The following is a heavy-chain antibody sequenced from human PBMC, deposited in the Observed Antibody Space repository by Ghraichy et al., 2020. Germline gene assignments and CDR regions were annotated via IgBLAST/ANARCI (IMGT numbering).Heavy chain of an antibody. Sequence: SETLSLTCTVSGGSISSYYWSWIRQPPGKGLEWIGYIYYSGSTNYNPSLKSRVTISVDTSKNQFSLKLSSVTAADTAVYYCARDYHYYDSSGSWYFDRWGRGTLVTVSS. J-gene: IGHJ2*01. D-gene: IGHD3-22*01. V-gene: IGHV4-59*01. CDR1: GGSISSYY. CDR2: IYYSGST. CDR3: ARDYHYYDSSGSWYFDR.